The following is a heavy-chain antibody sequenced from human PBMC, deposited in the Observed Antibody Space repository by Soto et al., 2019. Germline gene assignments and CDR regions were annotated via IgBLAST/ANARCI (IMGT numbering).Heavy chain of an antibody. J-gene: IGHJ5*02. CDR1: GYTFTNYV. CDR2: ISADTGKT. CDR3: ARDIVSQYRYGKSNWFDP. D-gene: IGHD2-2*01. V-gene: IGHV1-18*01. Sequence: QVQLVQSGAEVKKPRASVKVYCKASGYTFTNYVVSWVRQAPGQELEWMGWISADTGKTNYAQKIQGRVNMTTDTATNTVYRELRSLRSDDTAVYYCARDIVSQYRYGKSNWFDPWGQVDLVTVSS.